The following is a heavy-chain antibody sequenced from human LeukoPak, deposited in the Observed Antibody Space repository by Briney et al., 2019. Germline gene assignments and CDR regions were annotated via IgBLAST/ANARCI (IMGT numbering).Heavy chain of an antibody. Sequence: GGSLRLSCAASGFTFSSYGMHWVRQAPGKGLEWVAVISYDGSNKYYADSVKGRFTISRDNSKNTLYLQMNSLRAEDTAVYYCAKAQRKMVRGVLFGYWGQGTLVTVSS. J-gene: IGHJ4*02. CDR2: ISYDGSNK. CDR3: AKAQRKMVRGVLFGY. CDR1: GFTFSSYG. D-gene: IGHD3-10*01. V-gene: IGHV3-30*18.